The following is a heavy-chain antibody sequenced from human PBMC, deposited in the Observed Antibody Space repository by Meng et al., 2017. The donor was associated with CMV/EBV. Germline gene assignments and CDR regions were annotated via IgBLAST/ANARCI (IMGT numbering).Heavy chain of an antibody. Sequence: QVELVQARAEVKKPVDSVKVACKASGYTCTGYYLHWVRQAPGQGLEWMGWINPNSGGTNYAQKFQGRVTMTRDTSISTAYMELSRLRSDDTAVYYCARHYDYDDYWGQGTLVTVSS. CDR1: GYTCTGYY. V-gene: IGHV1-2*02. D-gene: IGHD3-16*01. CDR3: ARHYDYDDY. CDR2: INPNSGGT. J-gene: IGHJ4*02.